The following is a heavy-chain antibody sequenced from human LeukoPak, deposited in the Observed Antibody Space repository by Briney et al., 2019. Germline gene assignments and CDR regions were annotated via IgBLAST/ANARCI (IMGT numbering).Heavy chain of an antibody. CDR2: ISGSGGST. V-gene: IGHV3-23*01. J-gene: IGHJ6*03. CDR3: KGGYYDFWSGYYAHMDV. CDR1: GFTFSSCA. Sequence: PGGSLRLSCAASGFTFSSCAMSWVRQAPGKGLEWVSAISGSGGSTYYADSVKGRFTISRDNSKNTLYLQMNSLRAEDTAVYYCKGGYYDFWSGYYAHMDVWGKGTTVTVSS. D-gene: IGHD3-3*01.